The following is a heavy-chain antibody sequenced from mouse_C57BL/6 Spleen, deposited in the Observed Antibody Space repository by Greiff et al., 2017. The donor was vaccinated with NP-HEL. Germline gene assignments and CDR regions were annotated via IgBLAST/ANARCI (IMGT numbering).Heavy chain of an antibody. CDR3: ARGGLGGYFDY. V-gene: IGHV1-19*01. J-gene: IGHJ2*01. CDR2: INPYNGGT. Sequence: EVQLQQSGPVLVKPGASVKMSCKASGYTFTDYYMNWVKQSHGKSLEWIGVINPYNGGTSYNQKFKGKATLTVDKSSSTAYMELSSLTAEDSAVYYCARGGLGGYFDYWGQGTTLTVSS. CDR1: GYTFTDYY. D-gene: IGHD4-1*01.